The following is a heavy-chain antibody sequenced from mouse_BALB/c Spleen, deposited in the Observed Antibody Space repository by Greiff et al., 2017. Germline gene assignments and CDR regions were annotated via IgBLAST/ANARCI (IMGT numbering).Heavy chain of an antibody. CDR3: ARGGGYDALFDY. CDR1: GYSITSGYY. Sequence: EVQLQQSGPGLVKPSQSLSLTCSVTGYSITSGYYWNWIRQFPGNKLEWMGYISYDGSNNYNPSLKNRISITRDTSKNQFFLKLNSVTTEDTATYYCARGGGYDALFDYWGQGTTLTVSS. CDR2: ISYDGSN. D-gene: IGHD2-14*01. J-gene: IGHJ2*01. V-gene: IGHV3-6*02.